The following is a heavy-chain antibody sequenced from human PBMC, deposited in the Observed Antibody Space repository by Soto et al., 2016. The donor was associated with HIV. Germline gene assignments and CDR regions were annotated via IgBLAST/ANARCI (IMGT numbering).Heavy chain of an antibody. CDR3: ARDRVTGYSSGWYRGYWYFDL. Sequence: EVQLVESGGGLVKPGGSLRLSCAASGFTFSSYSMNWVRQAPGKGLEWVSSISSSSSYIYYADSVKGRFTISRDTAKNSLYLQMNSLRAEDTAVYYCARDRVTGYSSGWYRGYWYFDLWGRGTLVTVSS. J-gene: IGHJ2*01. CDR2: ISSSSSYI. V-gene: IGHV3-21*01. D-gene: IGHD6-19*01. CDR1: GFTFSSYS.